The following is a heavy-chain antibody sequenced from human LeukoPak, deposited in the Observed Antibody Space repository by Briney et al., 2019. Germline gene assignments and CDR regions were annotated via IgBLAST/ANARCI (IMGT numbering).Heavy chain of an antibody. CDR1: GFTFSNYN. CDR3: ARLFGPTSDYYYMDV. CDR2: ISSSGSPI. V-gene: IGHV3-48*04. Sequence: GGSLRLSCAASGFTFSNYNMDWVRQAPGKGLEWLSCISSSGSPIYYADSVKGRFTISRDNAKNSLYLQMNSLRAEDTAAYYCARLFGPTSDYYYMDVWGKGTTVTVSS. J-gene: IGHJ6*03. D-gene: IGHD3-10*01.